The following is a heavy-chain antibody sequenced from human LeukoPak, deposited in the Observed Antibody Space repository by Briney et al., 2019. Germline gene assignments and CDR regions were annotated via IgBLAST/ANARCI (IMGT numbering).Heavy chain of an antibody. CDR2: IIPIFGTA. Sequence: SVKVSCKASGGTFSSYAISWVRQAPGQGLEWMGGIIPIFGTANYAQKFQGRVTITADESTSTAYMELSSLRSEDTAVYYCARDLWFKADYGADGYFDYWGLGTLVTVSS. V-gene: IGHV1-69*13. J-gene: IGHJ4*02. CDR1: GGTFSSYA. D-gene: IGHD4-17*01. CDR3: ARDLWFKADYGADGYFDY.